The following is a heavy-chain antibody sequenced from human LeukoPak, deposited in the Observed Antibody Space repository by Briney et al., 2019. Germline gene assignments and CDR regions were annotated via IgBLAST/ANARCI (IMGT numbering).Heavy chain of an antibody. D-gene: IGHD3-10*01. CDR2: IYYSGST. J-gene: IGHJ4*02. CDR1: GGSISSGDYY. V-gene: IGHV4-30-4*08. CDR3: ARGRGVLLWFGEGLYYFDY. Sequence: SQTLSLTCTVSGGSISSGDYYWSWIRQPPGKGLEWIGYIYYSGSTYYNPSLKSRVTISVDTSKNQFSLKLSSVTAADTAVYYCARGRGVLLWFGEGLYYFDYWGQGTLVTVSS.